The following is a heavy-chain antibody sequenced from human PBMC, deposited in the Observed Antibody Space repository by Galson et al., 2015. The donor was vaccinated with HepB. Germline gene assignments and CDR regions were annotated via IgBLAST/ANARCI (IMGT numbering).Heavy chain of an antibody. CDR1: GFIFRNYA. J-gene: IGHJ4*02. CDR3: VKGADSNDDRYDY. D-gene: IGHD1-1*01. Sequence: SLRLSCAASGFIFRNYAMTWVRQAPGTGLEWVSGMSDTGVNTYYADAVKSRFTISRDNSKKMLYLHMSGLRVEDTATYFCVKGADSNDDRYDYWGQGTLVTVSS. V-gene: IGHV3-23*01. CDR2: MSDTGVNT.